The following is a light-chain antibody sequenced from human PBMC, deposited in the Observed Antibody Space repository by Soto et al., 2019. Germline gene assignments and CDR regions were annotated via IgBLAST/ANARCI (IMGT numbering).Light chain of an antibody. J-gene: IGKJ5*01. CDR3: QQRSNWPA. V-gene: IGKV3-11*01. Sequence: EIVLTQSPATLSLSPGDRATFSCRASQSVSSNLAWYQQKPGQAPRLLIYDASTRATGIPARFSGSGSGTDFTLTISSLEPEDFAVYYCQQRSNWPAFGQGTRLEIK. CDR2: DAS. CDR1: QSVSSN.